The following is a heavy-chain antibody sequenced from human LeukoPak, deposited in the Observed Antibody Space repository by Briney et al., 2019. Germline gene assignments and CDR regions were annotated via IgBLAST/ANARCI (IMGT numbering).Heavy chain of an antibody. J-gene: IGHJ4*02. D-gene: IGHD3-10*01. CDR3: ARDPQVSYYGSGSIDY. CDR2: INTNTGNP. Sequence: ASVKVSCKASGYTITNFAMNWVRQAPGQGLEWMGWINTNTGNPTYAQGFTGRFVFSLDTSVSTAYLQIRSLKAEDTAVYYCARDPQVSYYGSGSIDYWGQGTLVTVSS. V-gene: IGHV7-4-1*02. CDR1: GYTITNFA.